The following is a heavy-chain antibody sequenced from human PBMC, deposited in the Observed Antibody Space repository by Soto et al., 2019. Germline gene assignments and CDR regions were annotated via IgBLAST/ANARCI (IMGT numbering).Heavy chain of an antibody. CDR2: IIPILNRA. D-gene: IGHD5-12*01. CDR1: GGTFTNYT. J-gene: IGHJ5*02. V-gene: IGHV1-69*08. CDR3: ARDGYSGHDYGA. Sequence: QVQLVQSGAEVKKPGSSVRVSCKASGGTFTNYTIGWVRQAPGQGLEWMGRIIPILNRAQYAQKFQGRVTITVDKSTSTAYMDLNSLRSEDTAIYFCARDGYSGHDYGAWGQGTLVTVSS.